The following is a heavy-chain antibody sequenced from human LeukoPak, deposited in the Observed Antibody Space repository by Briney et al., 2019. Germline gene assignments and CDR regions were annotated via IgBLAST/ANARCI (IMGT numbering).Heavy chain of an antibody. CDR2: INTNTGNP. D-gene: IGHD1-14*01. Sequence: ASVKVSCKASGYTFTSYAMNWVRQAPGQGLEWMGWINTNTGNPTYAQGFTGRFVLSLDTSVSTAYLQISSLKAEDTAVYYCARDSALYIYYYYGMDVWGQGTTVTVSS. V-gene: IGHV7-4-1*02. CDR1: GYTFTSYA. CDR3: ARDSALYIYYYYGMDV. J-gene: IGHJ6*02.